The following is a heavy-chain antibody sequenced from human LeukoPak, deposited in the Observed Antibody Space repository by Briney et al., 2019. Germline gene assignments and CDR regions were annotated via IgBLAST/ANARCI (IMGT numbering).Heavy chain of an antibody. Sequence: ASVKVSCKASGYTFTSYDISWVRQATGQGLEWMGWMNPNSGNTGYAQKFQGRVTITRNTSISTAYMELSSLRSEDTAVYYCAREVYYDSSGYYNWGQGTLVTVSS. D-gene: IGHD3-22*01. CDR2: MNPNSGNT. CDR1: GYTFTSYD. CDR3: AREVYYDSSGYYN. J-gene: IGHJ4*02. V-gene: IGHV1-8*03.